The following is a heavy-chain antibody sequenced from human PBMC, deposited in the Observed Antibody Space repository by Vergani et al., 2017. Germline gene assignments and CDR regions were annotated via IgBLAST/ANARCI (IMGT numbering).Heavy chain of an antibody. V-gene: IGHV3-33*01. CDR2: TWYDGNNK. CDR3: ARGLRLLYNRFDP. CDR1: GFTFNQYG. J-gene: IGHJ5*02. Sequence: QVQLVESGGGVVQPGRSLRLSCAASGFTFNQYGMHWVRQAPGKGLEWVAVTWYDGNNKQYADSVKGRFTISRDNSKSTMYLQMNSLGDEDTGVYYCARGLRLLYNRFDPWGQGTLVTVSS. D-gene: IGHD1-14*01.